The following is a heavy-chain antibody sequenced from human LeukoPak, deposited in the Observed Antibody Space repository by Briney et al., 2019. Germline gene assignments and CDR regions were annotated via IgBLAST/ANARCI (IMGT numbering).Heavy chain of an antibody. CDR1: GYTFTGYY. V-gene: IGHV1-2*06. J-gene: IGHJ4*02. CDR3: ARDRRGFGYNYGSYDY. CDR2: INPNSGGT. Sequence: ASVKVSCKASGYTFTGYYMHWVRQAPGQGLEWMGRINPNSGGTNYAQKFQGRVTMTRDTSISTAYMELSRLRSDDTAVYYCARDRRGFGYNYGSYDYWGQGTLVTVSS. D-gene: IGHD5-18*01.